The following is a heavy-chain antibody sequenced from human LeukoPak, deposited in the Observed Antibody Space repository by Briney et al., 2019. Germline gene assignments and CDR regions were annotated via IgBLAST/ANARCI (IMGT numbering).Heavy chain of an antibody. V-gene: IGHV4-39*01. CDR1: GGSISSSSYY. J-gene: IGHJ5*02. D-gene: IGHD3-9*01. Sequence: PSETLSLTCTVSGGSISSSSYYWGWIRQPPGKGLEWIGSIYYSGSTYYNPSLKSRVTISVDTSKNQFSLKLSSVTAADTAVYYCARHLGRLTGYYRAANWFDPWGQGTLVTVSS. CDR2: IYYSGST. CDR3: ARHLGRLTGYYRAANWFDP.